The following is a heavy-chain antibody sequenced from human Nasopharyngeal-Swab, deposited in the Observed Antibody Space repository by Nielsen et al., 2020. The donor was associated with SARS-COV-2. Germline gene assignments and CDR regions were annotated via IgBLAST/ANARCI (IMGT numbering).Heavy chain of an antibody. CDR2: INTNTGNP. D-gene: IGHD3-3*01. V-gene: IGHV7-4-1*02. CDR1: GYTFTRYA. CDR3: AKEAGITIFGVPIGFGYYGMDV. J-gene: IGHJ6*02. Sequence: ASVNVSCKASGYTFTRYAMNWVRQAPGQGLAWMGWINTNTGNPTYAQVFTGRFVFSLDTSVSTAYLQTSRQKAENTAVYYCAKEAGITIFGVPIGFGYYGMDVWAQRTTVTVSS.